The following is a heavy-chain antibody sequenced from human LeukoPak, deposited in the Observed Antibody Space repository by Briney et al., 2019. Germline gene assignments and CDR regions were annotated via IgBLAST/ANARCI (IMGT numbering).Heavy chain of an antibody. CDR2: IYYSGST. CDR3: ARSGGYFDY. J-gene: IGHJ4*02. Sequence: SETLSLTCTVSGGSISSYYWSWIRQPPGKGLEWIGYIYYSGSTNYNPSLKSRVTISVDTSKNQFSLKLSSVTAADTAVYYCARSGGYFDYWGQGTLVTVSS. CDR1: GGSISSYY. V-gene: IGHV4-59*01.